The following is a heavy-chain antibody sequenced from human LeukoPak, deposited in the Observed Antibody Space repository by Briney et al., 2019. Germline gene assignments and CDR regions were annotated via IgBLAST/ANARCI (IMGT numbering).Heavy chain of an antibody. CDR1: GFTFSTYW. Sequence: GGSLRLSCAASGFTFSTYWMHWVRQAPGKGLLWVSRINTDGSITNYADSVKGRFTISRDNAKNTLYLQMNSLRSEDTAVYYCARVPPSVGEATSKYFQDWGQGTLATVSS. V-gene: IGHV3-74*01. CDR3: ARVPPSVGEATSKYFQD. D-gene: IGHD1-26*01. CDR2: INTDGSIT. J-gene: IGHJ1*01.